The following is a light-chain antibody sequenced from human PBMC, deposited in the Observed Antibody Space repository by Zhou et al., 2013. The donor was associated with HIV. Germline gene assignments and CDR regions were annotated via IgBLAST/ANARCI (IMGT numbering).Light chain of an antibody. J-gene: IGKJ1*01. CDR3: QQYNNWPPWT. CDR1: HTVTSN. Sequence: EIVLTQSPGTLSLSPGERATLSCRASHTVTSNYLAWYQQKPGQAPRLLIYGAFTRATGIPARFSGSGSGTEFTLTISSLQSEDFAVYYCQQYNNWPPWTFGQGTKVEIK. CDR2: GAF. V-gene: IGKV3-15*01.